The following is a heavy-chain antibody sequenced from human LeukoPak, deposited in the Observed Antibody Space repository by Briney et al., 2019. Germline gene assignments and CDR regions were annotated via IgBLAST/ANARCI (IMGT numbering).Heavy chain of an antibody. J-gene: IGHJ4*02. CDR2: IYYSGST. CDR3: ARAYGDYEGTRFDY. Sequence: PSETLSLTCTVSGVSVSSGSYYWSWLRQPPGKGLEWIGYIYYSGSTYYNPSLKSRVTISVDRSKNQFSLKLSSVTAADTAVYYCARAYGDYEGTRFDYWGQGTLVTVSS. D-gene: IGHD4-17*01. V-gene: IGHV4-61*01. CDR1: GVSVSSGSYY.